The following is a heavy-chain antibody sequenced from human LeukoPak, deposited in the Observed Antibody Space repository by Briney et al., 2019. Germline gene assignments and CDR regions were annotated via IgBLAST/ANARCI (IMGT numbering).Heavy chain of an antibody. Sequence: VASVKVSRKASGGTFSSYAISWVRQAPGQGLEWMGRIIPILGIANYAQKFQGRVTITADKSTSTAYMELSSLRSEDTAVYYCARDCSSTSCSSSRYNWFDPWGQGTLVTVSS. D-gene: IGHD2-2*01. J-gene: IGHJ5*02. CDR3: ARDCSSTSCSSSRYNWFDP. CDR2: IIPILGIA. CDR1: GGTFSSYA. V-gene: IGHV1-69*04.